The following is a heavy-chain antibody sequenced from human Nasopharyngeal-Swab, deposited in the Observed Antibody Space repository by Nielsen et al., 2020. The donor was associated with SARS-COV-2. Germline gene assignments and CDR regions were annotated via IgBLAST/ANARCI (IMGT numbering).Heavy chain of an antibody. D-gene: IGHD6-19*01. Sequence: GESLKISCAASGFTFSNAWMSWVRQAQGKGLEWVGRIKSKTDGGTTDYAAPVKGRFTISRDDSKNTLYLQMNSLKTEDTAVYYCTTDQGSGWFFIWGQGTLVTVSS. V-gene: IGHV3-15*01. CDR1: GFTFSNAW. J-gene: IGHJ4*02. CDR3: TTDQGSGWFFI. CDR2: IKSKTDGGTT.